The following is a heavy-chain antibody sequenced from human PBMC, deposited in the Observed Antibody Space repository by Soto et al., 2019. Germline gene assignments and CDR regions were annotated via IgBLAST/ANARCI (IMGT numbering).Heavy chain of an antibody. V-gene: IGHV3-30*18. D-gene: IGHD3-10*01. Sequence: VQLVESGGGVVQPGRSLRLSCATSGFTFSRYGMHWVRQAPGKGLEWVAVISYDGRNKYYGDAVKGRFTISRDNSNNILFLQMTSLRPDDTAVYYCVNEGGQIGDYWGQGTLVTVSS. J-gene: IGHJ4*02. CDR1: GFTFSRYG. CDR2: ISYDGRNK. CDR3: VNEGGQIGDY.